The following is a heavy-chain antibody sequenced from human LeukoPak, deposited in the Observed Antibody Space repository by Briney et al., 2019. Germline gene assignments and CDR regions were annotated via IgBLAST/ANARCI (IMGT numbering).Heavy chain of an antibody. J-gene: IGHJ4*02. CDR3: ARGTYYSDTTGYYYFHS. V-gene: IGHV3-21*01. CDR2: ISSSSSSI. D-gene: IGHD3-22*01. CDR1: GFTFSSYN. Sequence: SGGSLRLSCAASGFTFSSYNMHWVRQAPGKGLEWVSSISSSSSSIYYADSVRGRFTIYRENAKKSLYLQRNSLRAEETAVYYCARGTYYSDTTGYYYFHSWGQGTLVTVSS.